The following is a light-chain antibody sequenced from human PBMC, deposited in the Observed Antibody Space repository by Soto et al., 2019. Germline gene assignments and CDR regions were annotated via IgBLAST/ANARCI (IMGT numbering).Light chain of an antibody. CDR3: ASWDDSLNGLV. Sequence: QPVLTQSSSASASLGSSVKLTCTLSSGHRNFIIAWHQQLPGEAPRFLMTLEGSGTYNKGSGVSERFSASSSGADRHLTISNLQSDDEADYYCASWDDSLNGLVIGGGTKLTVL. CDR1: SGHRNFI. V-gene: IGLV4-60*03. CDR2: LEGSGTY. J-gene: IGLJ3*02.